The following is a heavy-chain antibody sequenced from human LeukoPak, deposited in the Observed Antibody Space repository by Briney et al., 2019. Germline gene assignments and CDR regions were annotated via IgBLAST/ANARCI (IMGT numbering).Heavy chain of an antibody. V-gene: IGHV1-69*06. CDR2: LTPLAGTP. CDR3: AKFWSGYYTD. CDR1: GDTFGTFS. D-gene: IGHD3-3*01. Sequence: SVKVSCKASGDTFGTFSFNWVRQAPSEGLEWLGGLTPLAGTPNYAQKFQGRLTISADKSTSTVYMELSRLTSEDTAVYFCAKFWSGYYTDWGQGTLVSVSS. J-gene: IGHJ4*02.